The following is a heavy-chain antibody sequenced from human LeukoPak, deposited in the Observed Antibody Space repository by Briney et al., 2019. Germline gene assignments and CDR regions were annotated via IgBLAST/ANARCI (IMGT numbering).Heavy chain of an antibody. D-gene: IGHD3-3*01. CDR2: IYTSGST. CDR3: ARDLTYYDFWSGFNNWFDP. V-gene: IGHV4-4*07. Sequence: SETLSLTCAVYGGSFSGYYWSWIRQPAGKGLEWIGRIYTSGSTNYNPPLKSRVTMSVDTSKNQFSLKLSSVTAADTAVYYCARDLTYYDFWSGFNNWFDPWGQGTLVTVSS. J-gene: IGHJ5*02. CDR1: GGSFSGYY.